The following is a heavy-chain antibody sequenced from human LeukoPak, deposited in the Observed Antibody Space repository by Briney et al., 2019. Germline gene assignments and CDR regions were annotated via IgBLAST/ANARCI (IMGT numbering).Heavy chain of an antibody. V-gene: IGHV4-39*07. Sequence: SETLSLTCTVSGGSISSSSYYWGWIRQPPGKGPEWIGSIYYSGSTYYNPSLKSRVTISVDTSKNQFSLKLSSVTAADTAVYYCARQHAPLDAFDIWGQGTMVTVSS. CDR3: ARQHAPLDAFDI. CDR1: GGSISSSSYY. J-gene: IGHJ3*02. CDR2: IYYSGST.